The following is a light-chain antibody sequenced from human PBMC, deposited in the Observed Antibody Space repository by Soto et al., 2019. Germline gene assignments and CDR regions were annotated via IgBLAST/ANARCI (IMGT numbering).Light chain of an antibody. V-gene: IGKV1-39*01. Sequence: DIQMTQSPSSLSASVGDRVTITCRASQNISSYLNWYQQKPGKAPKLLIDAASSLQSGVPSRFSGSGSGTDFTLNISSLQPEDFATYYCQQSYNTPRTFGQGTKVESK. J-gene: IGKJ1*01. CDR3: QQSYNTPRT. CDR2: AAS. CDR1: QNISSY.